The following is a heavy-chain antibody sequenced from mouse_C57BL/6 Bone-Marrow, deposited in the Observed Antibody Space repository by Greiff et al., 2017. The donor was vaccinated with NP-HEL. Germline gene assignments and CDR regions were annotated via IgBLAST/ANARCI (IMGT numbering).Heavy chain of an antibody. CDR3: ARDYGSSYAYFDV. V-gene: IGHV5-12*01. Sequence: EVMLVESGGGLVQPGGSLKLSCAASGFTFSDYYMYWVRQTPEKRLEWVAYISNGGGSTYYPDTVKGRFTISRDNAKNTLYLQMSRLKSEDTAMYYCARDYGSSYAYFDVWGTGTTVTVSS. CDR2: ISNGGGST. D-gene: IGHD1-1*01. J-gene: IGHJ1*03. CDR1: GFTFSDYY.